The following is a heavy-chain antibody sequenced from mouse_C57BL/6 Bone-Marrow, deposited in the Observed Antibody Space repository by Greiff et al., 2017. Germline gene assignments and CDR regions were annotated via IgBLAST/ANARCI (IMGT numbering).Heavy chain of an antibody. J-gene: IGHJ3*01. CDR1: GFTIKDDY. Sequence: EVQLQESGAELVRPGASVKLSCTASGFTIKDDYMHWVKQRPEQGLEWIGWIDPENGDTEYASKFQGKATITADTSSNTAYLQLSSLTSEEAAVYYCTAGRYYYGSSPEFAYWGQGTLVTVSA. CDR2: IDPENGDT. CDR3: TAGRYYYGSSPEFAY. D-gene: IGHD1-1*01. V-gene: IGHV14-4*01.